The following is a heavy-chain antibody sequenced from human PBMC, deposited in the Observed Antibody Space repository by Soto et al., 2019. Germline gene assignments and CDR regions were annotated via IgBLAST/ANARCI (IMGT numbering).Heavy chain of an antibody. J-gene: IGHJ5*02. CDR1: GGSINTQYYY. CDR2: ISYSGTT. Sequence: SGTLSLPCTFSGGSINTQYYYWGWVRPPPGKGLEWIASISYSGTTFFNPSLKSRVVKSIETSKSQFSLTLSSVTASDTAVYYCARLGFYYQSLDPWGHGTLVTVSS. CDR3: ARLGFYYQSLDP. D-gene: IGHD2-2*01. V-gene: IGHV4-39*01.